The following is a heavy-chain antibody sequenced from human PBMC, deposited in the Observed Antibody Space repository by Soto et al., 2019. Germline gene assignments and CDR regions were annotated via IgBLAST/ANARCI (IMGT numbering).Heavy chain of an antibody. CDR1: GGSISSSSYY. D-gene: IGHD3-10*01. CDR2: IYYSGST. V-gene: IGHV4-39*01. J-gene: IGHJ4*02. Sequence: QLQLQESGPGLVKPSETLSLTCTVSGGSISSSSYYWGWIRQPPGKGLEWIGSIYYSGSTYYNPSLKSRVTISVDTYKNQFSLKLSSVTAADTAVYYCATLWFGESPYWGQGTLVTVSS. CDR3: ATLWFGESPY.